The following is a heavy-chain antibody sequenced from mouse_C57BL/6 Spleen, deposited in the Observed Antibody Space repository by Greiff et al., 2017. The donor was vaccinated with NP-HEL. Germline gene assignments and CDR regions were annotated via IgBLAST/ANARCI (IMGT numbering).Heavy chain of an antibody. V-gene: IGHV1-39*01. D-gene: IGHD2-3*01. CDR2: INPNYGTT. CDR1: GYSFTDYN. Sequence: VQLQQSGPELVKPGASVKISCKASGYSFTDYNMNWVKQSNGKSLEWIGVINPNYGTTNYNEKFKSKATLTVDKSSSTAYMQLSSLTSEDSAVYYCAREEDYDGYYRDAMDYWGQGTSVTVSS. J-gene: IGHJ4*01. CDR3: AREEDYDGYYRDAMDY.